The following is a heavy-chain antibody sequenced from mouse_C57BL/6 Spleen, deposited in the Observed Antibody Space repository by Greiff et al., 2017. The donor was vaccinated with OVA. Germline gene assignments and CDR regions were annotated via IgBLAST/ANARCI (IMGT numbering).Heavy chain of an antibody. J-gene: IGHJ2*01. V-gene: IGHV1-39*01. CDR3: ARGYSNGGYYFDY. Sequence: VQLQQSGPELVKPGASVKISCKASGYSFTDYNMNWVKQSNGKSLEWIGVINPNYGTTSYKQKFKGKATLTVDQSSSTAYMQLNSLTSEDSAVYYSARGYSNGGYYFDYWGQGTTLTVSS. CDR2: INPNYGTT. CDR1: GYSFTDYN. D-gene: IGHD2-5*01.